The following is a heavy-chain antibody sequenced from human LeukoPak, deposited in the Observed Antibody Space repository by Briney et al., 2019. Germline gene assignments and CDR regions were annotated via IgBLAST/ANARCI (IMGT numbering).Heavy chain of an antibody. D-gene: IGHD1-7*01. V-gene: IGHV3-43*02. Sequence: PGGALRLSCAAPVFPFAHYAMHWVRQAPGKSLEWVSPISGDGRNTYCASYMKSRFTIVRNNRKNSLYLQKNGLRAEDTAFYFCARSSPRGWYHWNYYFDNWGQGTLVTVSS. CDR1: VFPFAHYA. CDR3: ARSSPRGWYHWNYYFDN. CDR2: ISGDGRNT. J-gene: IGHJ4*02.